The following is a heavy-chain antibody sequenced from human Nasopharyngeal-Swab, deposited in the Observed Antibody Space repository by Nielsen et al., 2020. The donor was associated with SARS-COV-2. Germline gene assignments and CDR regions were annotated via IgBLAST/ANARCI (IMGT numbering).Heavy chain of an antibody. J-gene: IGHJ4*02. CDR1: GLTFSSYS. V-gene: IGHV3-48*02. Sequence: GESLKISCAASGLTFSSYSMNWVRQAPGKGLEWVSYISSSSSTIYYADSVKGRFTISRDNAKNSLYLQMTSLRDDDTAVYYCARALGGSGYDKDYWGQGTLVTVSS. CDR3: ARALGGSGYDKDY. CDR2: ISSSSSTI. D-gene: IGHD5-12*01.